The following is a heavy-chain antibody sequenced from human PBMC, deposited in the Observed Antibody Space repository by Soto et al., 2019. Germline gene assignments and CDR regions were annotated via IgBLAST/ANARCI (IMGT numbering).Heavy chain of an antibody. CDR1: GFTFSNFA. Sequence: EVQVLESGGGSVQPGGSLRLSCAASGFTFSNFAMSWVRHAPGQGLEWVSEISGSTGTTYYAYSVKGRFIISRDNSKNMVHLQMNSLRAEDTAVYYCAKDTSSSPYYMDVWGKGTTVTVSS. D-gene: IGHD2-2*01. CDR2: ISGSTGTT. CDR3: AKDTSSSPYYMDV. J-gene: IGHJ6*03. V-gene: IGHV3-23*01.